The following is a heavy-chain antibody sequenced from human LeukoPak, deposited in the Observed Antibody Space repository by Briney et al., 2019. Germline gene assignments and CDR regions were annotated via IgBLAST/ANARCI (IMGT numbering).Heavy chain of an antibody. CDR2: IHYSGST. V-gene: IGHV4-61*10. CDR3: ARAFWGSGIDY. D-gene: IGHD3-16*01. Sequence: SETLSLTCTVSDGSISSGFYYWSWIRQPAGKGLEWIGYIHYSGSTSYNPSLKSRVTISVDTSRNQFSLNLNSVTAADTAVYYCARAFWGSGIDYWGQGTLVTVSS. CDR1: DGSISSGFYY. J-gene: IGHJ4*02.